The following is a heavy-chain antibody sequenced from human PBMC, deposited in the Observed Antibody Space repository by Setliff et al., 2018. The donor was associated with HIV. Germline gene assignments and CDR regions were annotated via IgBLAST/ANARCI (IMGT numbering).Heavy chain of an antibody. CDR3: ARIVRPSYYYYYYMDV. CDR1: GFIFSYYS. J-gene: IGHJ6*03. V-gene: IGHV3-21*04. D-gene: IGHD3-10*02. Sequence: GGSLRLSCAASGFIFSYYSVHWVRQAPGKGLEWVSSISSSSSYIYYADSVKGRFTISRDNAKNSLYLQMNSLRAEDTAVYYCARIVRPSYYYYYYMDVWGKGTTVTVSS. CDR2: ISSSSSYI.